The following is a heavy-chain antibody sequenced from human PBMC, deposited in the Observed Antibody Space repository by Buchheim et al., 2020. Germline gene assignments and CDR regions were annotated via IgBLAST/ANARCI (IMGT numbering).Heavy chain of an antibody. V-gene: IGHV3-7*01. D-gene: IGHD5-12*01. CDR3: ARDLGIVATSGGRGY. Sequence: EVQLVESGGGLVQPGGSLRLSCAASGFTFSSYWMSWVRQAPGKGLEWVANIKQDGSEKYYVDSVKGRFTISRDNAKHSLSLQMNSLRAEDTAVYYCARDLGIVATSGGRGYWGQGTL. CDR1: GFTFSSYW. J-gene: IGHJ4*02. CDR2: IKQDGSEK.